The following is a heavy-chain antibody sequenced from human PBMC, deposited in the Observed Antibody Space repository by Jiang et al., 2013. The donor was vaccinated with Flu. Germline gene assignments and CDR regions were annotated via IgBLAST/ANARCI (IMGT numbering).Heavy chain of an antibody. CDR3: ARDVGGSPSQFDH. CDR2: ISNSGYVI. Sequence: VQLLESGGGLVKPGGSLRLSCAASGFTFNDYYMSWIRQAPGKGLEWISYISNSGYVIYYADSVKGRFTISRDNAKNSLYLQMNSLRAEDTAVYYCARDVGGSPSQFDHWGQGILVTVSS. D-gene: IGHD3-10*01. V-gene: IGHV3-11*01. CDR1: GFTFNDYY. J-gene: IGHJ4*02.